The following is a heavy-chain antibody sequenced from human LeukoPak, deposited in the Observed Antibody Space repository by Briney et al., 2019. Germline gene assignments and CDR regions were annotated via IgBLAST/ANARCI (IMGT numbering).Heavy chain of an antibody. CDR3: ARAAAGYNWFDP. V-gene: IGHV1-46*01. D-gene: IGHD6-13*01. CDR1: GYTFTSYY. Sequence: EASVKVSCKASGYTFTSYYMHWVRQAPGQGLEWMGIINPSGGSTSYAQKFQGRVTMTRDMSTSTVYMELSSLRSEDTAVYYCARAAAGYNWFDPWGQGTLVTVSS. J-gene: IGHJ5*02. CDR2: INPSGGST.